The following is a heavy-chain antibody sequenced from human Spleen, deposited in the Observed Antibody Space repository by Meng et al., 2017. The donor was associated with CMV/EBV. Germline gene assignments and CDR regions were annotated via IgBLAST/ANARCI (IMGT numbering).Heavy chain of an antibody. D-gene: IGHD2-2*02. V-gene: IGHV1-18*01. J-gene: IGHJ5*02. Sequence: ASVKVSCKASGGTFSSYAISWVRQAPGQGLEWMGGISAYNGNTNYAQKLQGRVTMTTDTSTSTAYMELRSLRSDDTAVYYCATFLACSSTSCYTWWFDPWGQGTLVTVSS. CDR2: ISAYNGNT. CDR3: ATFLACSSTSCYTWWFDP. CDR1: GGTFSSYA.